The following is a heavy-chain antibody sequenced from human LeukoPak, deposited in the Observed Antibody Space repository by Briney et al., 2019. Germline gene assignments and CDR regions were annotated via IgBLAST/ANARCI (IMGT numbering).Heavy chain of an antibody. D-gene: IGHD6-13*01. CDR2: IYHSGIT. V-gene: IGHV4-4*02. J-gene: IGHJ4*02. CDR1: GGSISSGNW. CDR3: ARRLSSSWYRLESQTFDY. Sequence: SETLSLTCAVSGGSISSGNWWSWVRQPPGKGLEWIGEIYHSGITNYNPSLKSRVTISVDKSKNQFSLKLSSVTAADTAVYYCARRLSSSWYRLESQTFDYWGQGTLVTVSS.